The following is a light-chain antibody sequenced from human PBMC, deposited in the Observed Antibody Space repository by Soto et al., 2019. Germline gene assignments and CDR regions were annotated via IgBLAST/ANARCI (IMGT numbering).Light chain of an antibody. V-gene: IGKV1-39*01. CDR3: LQTYRTPFT. J-gene: IGKJ3*01. CDR2: GAS. Sequence: DIQMTQSPSSLSASVGDRVTITCRASQSITGFLSWYQHKPGKAPKLLIYGASSLHRGVPSRFSGSGSGTDFTLTISSLQPGDFATYYCLQTYRTPFTFGPGTTVDLK. CDR1: QSITGF.